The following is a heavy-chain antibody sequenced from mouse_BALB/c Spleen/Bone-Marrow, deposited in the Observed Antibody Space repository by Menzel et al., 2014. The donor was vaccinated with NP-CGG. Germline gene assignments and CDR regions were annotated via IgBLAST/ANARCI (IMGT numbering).Heavy chain of an antibody. Sequence: VQLQQSGPGLVAPSQSLSITCTVSGFSLTSYGVHWVRQPPGKGLEWLGVIWAGGSTNYNSALMSRLSISKDNSKSQVSLKMNSLQTDDTAMYYCARDLSTMITTGFAYWGQGTLVTVSA. CDR3: ARDLSTMITTGFAY. V-gene: IGHV2-9*02. J-gene: IGHJ3*01. CDR2: IWAGGST. CDR1: GFSLTSYG. D-gene: IGHD2-4*01.